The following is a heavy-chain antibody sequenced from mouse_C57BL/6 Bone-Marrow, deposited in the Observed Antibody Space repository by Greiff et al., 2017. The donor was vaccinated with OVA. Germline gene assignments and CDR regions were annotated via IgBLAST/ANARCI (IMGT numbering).Heavy chain of an antibody. CDR2: ISYDGSN. D-gene: IGHD1-1*01. Sequence: EVKLMESGPGLVKPSQSLSLTCSVTGYSITSGYYWNWIRQFPGNKLEWMGYISYDGSNNYNPSLKNRISITRDTSKNQFFLKLNSVTTEDTATYYCARKSIYYYGSRAMDYWGQGTSVTVSS. CDR1: GYSITSGYY. V-gene: IGHV3-6*01. CDR3: ARKSIYYYGSRAMDY. J-gene: IGHJ4*01.